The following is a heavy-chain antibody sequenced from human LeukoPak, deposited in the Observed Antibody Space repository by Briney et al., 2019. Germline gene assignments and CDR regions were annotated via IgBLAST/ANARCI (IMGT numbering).Heavy chain of an antibody. CDR1: GGSISSYY. CDR2: IYYSGST. J-gene: IGHJ4*02. Sequence: PSETLSLTCTVSGGSISSYYWSWIRQPPGKGLEWIGYIYYSGSTNYNPSLKSRVTISVDTSKNQFSLKLSSVTAADTAVYYCARVPVGTAMPYFDYWGQGTLVTVSS. V-gene: IGHV4-59*01. D-gene: IGHD5-18*01. CDR3: ARVPVGTAMPYFDY.